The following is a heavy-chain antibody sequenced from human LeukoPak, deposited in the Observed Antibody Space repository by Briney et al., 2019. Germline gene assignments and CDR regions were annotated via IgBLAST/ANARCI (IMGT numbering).Heavy chain of an antibody. J-gene: IGHJ4*02. CDR3: ARDVYYYDSTSYYYFDY. Sequence: SETLSLTCTVSGYSISSYYWSWIRQPPGKGLEWIGYIYYSGSTNYNPSLKSRVTISVDTSKNQFSLKLSSVTAADTAVYYCARDVYYYDSTSYYYFDYWGQGTLVTVSS. CDR1: GYSISSYY. D-gene: IGHD3-22*01. V-gene: IGHV4-59*01. CDR2: IYYSGST.